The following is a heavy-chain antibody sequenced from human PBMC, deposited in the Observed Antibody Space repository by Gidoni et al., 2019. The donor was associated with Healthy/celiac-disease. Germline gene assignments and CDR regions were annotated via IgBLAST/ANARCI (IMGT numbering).Heavy chain of an antibody. D-gene: IGHD3-10*01. Sequence: QVQLVQSGAEVKKPGSAVKVSCKAPGGTFSSYAISWVRQAPGQGLEWMGGIIPILGIANYAQKLQGRVTITADKSTRTAYMELSSLRSEDTAVYYCARVDGSGSYYNVRTDWFDPWGQGTLVTVSS. CDR1: GGTFSSYA. CDR2: IIPILGIA. CDR3: ARVDGSGSYYNVRTDWFDP. V-gene: IGHV1-69*10. J-gene: IGHJ5*02.